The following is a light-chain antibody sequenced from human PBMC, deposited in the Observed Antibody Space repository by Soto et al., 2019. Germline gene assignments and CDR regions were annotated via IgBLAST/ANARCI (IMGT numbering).Light chain of an antibody. Sequence: EIVMTQSPATLSVSPGERATLSCRASQSVNSNLAWYQQKPGQAPRLLIYDASTRATGIPARFSGSGSGTEFTLTITSLQSEDFAVYYCQQYNNWPVTFGQGTKVDIK. J-gene: IGKJ2*01. CDR2: DAS. V-gene: IGKV3-15*01. CDR1: QSVNSN. CDR3: QQYNNWPVT.